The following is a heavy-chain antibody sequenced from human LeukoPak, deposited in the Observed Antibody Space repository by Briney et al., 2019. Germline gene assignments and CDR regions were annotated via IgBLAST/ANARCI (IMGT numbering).Heavy chain of an antibody. CDR1: GGSISSYY. CDR2: IYYSGST. CDR3: ARDGYSYGLGWFDP. V-gene: IGHV4-59*01. D-gene: IGHD5-18*01. Sequence: SETLSLTCTVSGGSISSYYWSWIRQPPGRGLEWVGYIYYSGSTNYNHSLKSRVTISVDTSKNQFSLRLTAVTAADTAVYFCARDGYSYGLGWFDPWGQGTLVTVSS. J-gene: IGHJ5*02.